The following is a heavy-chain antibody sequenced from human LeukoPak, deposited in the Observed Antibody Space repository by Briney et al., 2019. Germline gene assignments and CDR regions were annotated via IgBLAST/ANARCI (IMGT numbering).Heavy chain of an antibody. V-gene: IGHV1-8*01. CDR2: MNHSTGDT. CDR3: TRGSLSGSSRDY. J-gene: IGHJ4*02. CDR1: GYTFTGYD. Sequence: ASVRVSCKASGYTFTGYDINWVPQAIRHRLESRGWMNHSTGDTGHAQKCQSRVTMTRNTSVATAFMELSGLGSEDTAVYYCTRGSLSGSSRDYWGKGTLVTVSS. D-gene: IGHD1-26*01.